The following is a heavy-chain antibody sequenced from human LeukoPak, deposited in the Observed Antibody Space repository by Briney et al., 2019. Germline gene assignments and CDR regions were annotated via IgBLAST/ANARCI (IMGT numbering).Heavy chain of an antibody. V-gene: IGHV3-30*02. CDR1: GFTFSSYG. D-gene: IGHD3-3*01. J-gene: IGHJ6*02. CDR3: ANLEWPPYYYYGMDV. Sequence: GGSLRLSCAASGFTFSSYGMHWVRQAPGKGPEWVAFIRYDGSNKYYADSVKGRFTISRDNSKNTLYLQMNSLRAEDTAVYYCANLEWPPYYYYGMDVWGQGTTVTVSS. CDR2: IRYDGSNK.